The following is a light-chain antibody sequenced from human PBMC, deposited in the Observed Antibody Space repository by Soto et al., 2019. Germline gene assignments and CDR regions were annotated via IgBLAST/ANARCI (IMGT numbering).Light chain of an antibody. CDR3: QTWVTGIHI. CDR1: SGHSNYA. J-gene: IGLJ2*01. Sequence: QLVLTQSPSASASLGASVKLNCTLSSGHSNYAIAWHQQQPEKGPRFLMKLNSDGSHSKGDGIPDRFSGSSSGAERYLTISTLQSEDEADYYCQTWVTGIHIFGGGTKLTVL. V-gene: IGLV4-69*01. CDR2: LNSDGSH.